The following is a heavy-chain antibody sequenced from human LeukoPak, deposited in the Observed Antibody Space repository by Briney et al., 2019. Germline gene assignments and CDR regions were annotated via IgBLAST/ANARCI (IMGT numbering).Heavy chain of an antibody. Sequence: RPSETLSLTCTVSGGSISSYYWSWIRQPPGKGLEWIGYIYYSGSTNYNPSLKSRVTISVDTSKNQFSLKLSSVTAADTAVYYCASSHYDFWSGLKPNWFDPWGQGTLVTVS. V-gene: IGHV4-59*01. D-gene: IGHD3-3*01. CDR1: GGSISSYY. CDR3: ASSHYDFWSGLKPNWFDP. CDR2: IYYSGST. J-gene: IGHJ5*02.